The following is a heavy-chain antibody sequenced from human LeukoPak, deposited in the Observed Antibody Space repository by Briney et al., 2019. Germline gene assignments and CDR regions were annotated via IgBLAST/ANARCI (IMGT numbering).Heavy chain of an antibody. J-gene: IGHJ4*02. CDR1: GLTFSSYS. CDR3: ARDMGYSSSWYSRGSFDY. CDR2: ISSSSSYI. Sequence: GGSLRLSCAAPGLTFSSYSMNWVRQAPGKGLEWVSSISSSSSYIYYADSVKGRFTISRDNAKNSLYLQMNSLRAEDTAVYYCARDMGYSSSWYSRGSFDYWGQGTLVTVSS. V-gene: IGHV3-21*01. D-gene: IGHD6-13*01.